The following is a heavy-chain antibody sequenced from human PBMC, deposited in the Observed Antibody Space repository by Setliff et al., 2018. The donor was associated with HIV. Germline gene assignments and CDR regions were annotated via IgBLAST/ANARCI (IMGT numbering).Heavy chain of an antibody. Sequence: ASVKVSCKASGYSFTDHYMHWVRQAPGQGLEWMGWINPRSGGTNYAQKFQGTVTMTRDTSINTAYMEMSRLRSDDTAVYYCMTTGWYTPGWWGQGTLVTVSS. CDR2: INPRSGGT. CDR3: MTTGWYTPGW. V-gene: IGHV1-2*02. J-gene: IGHJ4*02. D-gene: IGHD6-19*01. CDR1: GYSFTDHY.